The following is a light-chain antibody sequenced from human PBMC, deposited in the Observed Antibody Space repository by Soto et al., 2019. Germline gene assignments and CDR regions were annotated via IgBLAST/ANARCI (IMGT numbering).Light chain of an antibody. CDR3: SSYAGTYTGV. CDR2: EVS. V-gene: IGLV2-14*01. CDR1: SSDVGGYNY. Sequence: QSVLTQPASVSGSPGQSITISCTGTSSDVGGYNYVSWYHQHPGKAPKLMIYEVSNRPSGVSNRFSGSKSGNTASLTISGLQAEDEAVYYCSSYAGTYTGVFGGGTKVTVL. J-gene: IGLJ3*02.